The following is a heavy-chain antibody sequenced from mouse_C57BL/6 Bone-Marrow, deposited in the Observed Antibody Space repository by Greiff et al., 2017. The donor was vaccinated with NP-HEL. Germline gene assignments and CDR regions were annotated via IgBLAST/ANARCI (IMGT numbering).Heavy chain of an antibody. D-gene: IGHD2-2*01. CDR3: AREDGYDKGAWFAY. CDR1: GYTFTSYG. V-gene: IGHV1-81*01. Sequence: LQESGAELARPGASVKLSCKASGYTFTSYGISWVKQRTGQGLEWIGEIYPRSGNTYYNEKFKGKATLTADKSSSTAYMELRSLTSEDSAVYFCAREDGYDKGAWFAYWGQGTLVTVSA. CDR2: IYPRSGNT. J-gene: IGHJ3*01.